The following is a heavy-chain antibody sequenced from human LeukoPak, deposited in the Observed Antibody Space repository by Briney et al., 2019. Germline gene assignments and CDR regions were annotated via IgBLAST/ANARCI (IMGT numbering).Heavy chain of an antibody. V-gene: IGHV3-53*01. Sequence: PGGSLRLSCAASGFIVSHNYMTWVRQAPGKGLKWISVIYIDGTTYYADSVKGRFTIFRDQANNTLYLQMNTLRDEDTAVYYCARGPRYSFYWGQGTLVTVSS. CDR3: ARGPRYSFY. CDR2: IYIDGTT. J-gene: IGHJ4*02. CDR1: GFIVSHNY. D-gene: IGHD6-13*01.